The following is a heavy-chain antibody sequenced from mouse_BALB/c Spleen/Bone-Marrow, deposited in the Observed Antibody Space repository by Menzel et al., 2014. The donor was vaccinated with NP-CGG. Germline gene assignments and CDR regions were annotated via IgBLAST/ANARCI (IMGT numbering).Heavy chain of an antibody. Sequence: DVHLVESGGGLVQPGGSLRLSCTTSGFTFTDYYMSWVRQPPGKALEWLGFIRNKANGYTTGYSASVKGRFTISRDNSQSILYLQMNTLRAEDSATYYCARDRGLTYFDYWGQGTTLTVSS. J-gene: IGHJ2*01. CDR3: ARDRGLTYFDY. D-gene: IGHD2-4*01. CDR1: GFTFTDYY. CDR2: IRNKANGYTT. V-gene: IGHV7-3*02.